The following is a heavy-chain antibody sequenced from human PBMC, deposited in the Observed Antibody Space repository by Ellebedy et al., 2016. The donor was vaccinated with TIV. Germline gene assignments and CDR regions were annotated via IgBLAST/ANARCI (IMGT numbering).Heavy chain of an antibody. J-gene: IGHJ4*02. CDR1: GFTFSSFT. Sequence: GESLKISCAASGFTFSSFTMNWVRQAPGKGLEWVSSISSSGTYIHNTDSVKGRLTISRDNAENSLYLQMNSLRVEDTAVYYCARPAASYSSSWYDFDCWGQGTLVTVSS. CDR2: ISSSGTYI. D-gene: IGHD6-13*01. V-gene: IGHV3-21*01. CDR3: ARPAASYSSSWYDFDC.